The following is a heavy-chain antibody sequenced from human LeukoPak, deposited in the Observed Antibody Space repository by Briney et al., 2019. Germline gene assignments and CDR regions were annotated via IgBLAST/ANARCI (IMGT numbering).Heavy chain of an antibody. CDR1: GLTFSIYG. D-gene: IGHD6-13*01. Sequence: GRSLRLSCVVSGLTFSIYGMHWVRQAPGKGLEWVALIWYDGSNKYYADSVKGRFTISRDNSENTLYLQMNSLRAEDTAYYCAKASSGKQAAGYFDYWGQGTLVTVSS. J-gene: IGHJ4*02. V-gene: IGHV3-33*06. CDR3: AKASSGKQAAGYFDY. CDR2: IWYDGSNK.